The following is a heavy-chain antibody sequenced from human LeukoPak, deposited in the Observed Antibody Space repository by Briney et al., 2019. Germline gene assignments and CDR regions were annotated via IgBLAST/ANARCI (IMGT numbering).Heavy chain of an antibody. V-gene: IGHV1-2*02. J-gene: IGHJ5*02. D-gene: IGHD3-22*01. CDR2: INPNSGGT. Sequence: ASVKVSCKASGYTFTGYYMHWVRQAPGQGLEWMGSINPNSGGTNYAQKFQGRVTMTRDTSISTAYMELSRLRSDDTAVYYCARVWGGYDSSGYYYVDWFDPWGQGALVTVFS. CDR1: GYTFTGYY. CDR3: ARVWGGYDSSGYYYVDWFDP.